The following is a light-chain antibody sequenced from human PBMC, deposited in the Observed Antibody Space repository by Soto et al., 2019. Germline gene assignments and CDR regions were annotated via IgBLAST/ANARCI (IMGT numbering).Light chain of an antibody. CDR1: QSVSSN. Sequence: EIVMTQSPATLSVSPGERATLSCRASQSVSSNLAWYQQKPGQAPRLLNYGASTRATGIPARFSGSGSGTEFTLTISSLQSEDFAVYYCQQYNNWPYTLGQGTKLEIK. CDR3: QQYNNWPYT. V-gene: IGKV3-15*01. CDR2: GAS. J-gene: IGKJ2*01.